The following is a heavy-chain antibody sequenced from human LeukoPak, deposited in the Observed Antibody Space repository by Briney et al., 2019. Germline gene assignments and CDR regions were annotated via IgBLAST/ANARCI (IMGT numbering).Heavy chain of an antibody. V-gene: IGHV5-51*01. D-gene: IGHD1-26*01. CDR3: ARLRGGELPVFSCFDY. J-gene: IGHJ4*02. Sequence: GESLKISCKGSGYSFTSCWIGWVRQMPGKGLEWMGIIYPGDSDTRYSPSFQGQVTISADKSISTAYLQWSSLKASDTAMYYCARLRGGELPVFSCFDYWGQGTLVTVSS. CDR1: GYSFTSCW. CDR2: IYPGDSDT.